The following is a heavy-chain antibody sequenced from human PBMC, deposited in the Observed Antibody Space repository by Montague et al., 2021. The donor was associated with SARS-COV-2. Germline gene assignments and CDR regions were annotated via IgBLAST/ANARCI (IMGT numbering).Heavy chain of an antibody. CDR1: GTSFSGYY. CDR3: AGLRDGVVPSPILGVGPYYSYYYMDV. D-gene: IGHD3-10*01. Sequence: SETLSLTCAVHGTSFSGYYWNWIRQPPGKGLEWIGEINYGGSTKYSPSLKSRLTISADTSKNQFSLELTSVAAAGTAVYYCAGLRDGVVPSPILGVGPYYSYYYMDVWGRGTTVTVSS. J-gene: IGHJ6*03. CDR2: INYGGST. V-gene: IGHV4-34*01.